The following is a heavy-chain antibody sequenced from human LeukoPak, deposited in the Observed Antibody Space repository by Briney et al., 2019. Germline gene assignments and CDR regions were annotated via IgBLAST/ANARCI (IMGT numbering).Heavy chain of an antibody. J-gene: IGHJ6*02. Sequence: PSETLSLTCTVSGGSISSGGYYWSWIRQHPGKGLEWIGYIYYSGSTYYNPSLKSRVTISVDTSKNQFSLKLSSVTAADTALYYCAKDSRGSGSRYYGMDVWGQGTTVTVSS. CDR1: GGSISSGGYY. CDR2: IYYSGST. CDR3: AKDSRGSGSRYYGMDV. V-gene: IGHV4-31*03. D-gene: IGHD3-10*01.